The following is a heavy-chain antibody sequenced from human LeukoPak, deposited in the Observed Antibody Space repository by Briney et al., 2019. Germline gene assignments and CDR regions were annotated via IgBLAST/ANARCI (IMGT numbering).Heavy chain of an antibody. CDR2: ISYEGRNK. D-gene: IGHD3-10*01. CDR1: GFTFYSYA. Sequence: GGSLRLSCAASGFTFYSYAMHWVRQAPGKGLEWVAIISYEGRNKYYGDSVKGRFTISRDNSKNTLYLQLSSLRAEDTAVYYCATDGSGSSNYYYYYMDVWGKGTTVTVSS. V-gene: IGHV3-30*04. CDR3: ATDGSGSSNYYYYYMDV. J-gene: IGHJ6*03.